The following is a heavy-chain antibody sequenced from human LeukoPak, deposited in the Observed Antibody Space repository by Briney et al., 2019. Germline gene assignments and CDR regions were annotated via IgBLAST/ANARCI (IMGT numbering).Heavy chain of an antibody. V-gene: IGHV3-7*01. CDR3: AKDPRAFPCFDWSYFDY. Sequence: GGSLRLSCAASGFTFSSYWMSWVRQAPGKGLEWVANIEQDGSEQNYVDSVKGRFTVSRDNAKNSLYLQMNSLRAEDTAVYYCAKDPRAFPCFDWSYFDYWGQGTLVTVSS. CDR1: GFTFSSYW. J-gene: IGHJ4*02. CDR2: IEQDGSEQ. D-gene: IGHD3-9*01.